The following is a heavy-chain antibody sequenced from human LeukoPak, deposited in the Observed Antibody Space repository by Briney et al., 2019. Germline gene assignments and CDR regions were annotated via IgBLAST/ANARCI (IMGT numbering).Heavy chain of an antibody. J-gene: IGHJ4*02. D-gene: IGHD2-15*01. CDR1: GFAFGSYG. CDR3: AKTTVGYSSGRFPGWPADY. Sequence: PGGSLRLSCTASGFAFGSYGMYWVRQAPGKGLEWVSGIFGSGGSAHYADSVKSRFTISRDNSKNTVYLEMNSLGVEDTAVYFCAKTTVGYSSGRFPGWPADYWGQGTLVTVSS. V-gene: IGHV3-23*01. CDR2: IFGSGGSA.